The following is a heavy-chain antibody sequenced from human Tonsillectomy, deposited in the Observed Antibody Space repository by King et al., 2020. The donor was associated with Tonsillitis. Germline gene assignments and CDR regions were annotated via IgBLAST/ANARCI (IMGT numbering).Heavy chain of an antibody. D-gene: IGHD3-10*01. CDR3: SRDRGYYGSWSYSYFDY. V-gene: IGHV3-49*03. J-gene: IGHJ4*02. Sequence: VQLVESGGGLVQPGRSLRLSCTASGFTFGDYAMSWFRQAPGKGLEWVGFIRTKTYGETTQYAASVRGRFTISRDDSVSISYLQMNSLKTEDTAVYYFSRDRGYYGSWSYSYFDYWGQGVLVTVSS. CDR1: GFTFGDYA. CDR2: IRTKTYGETT.